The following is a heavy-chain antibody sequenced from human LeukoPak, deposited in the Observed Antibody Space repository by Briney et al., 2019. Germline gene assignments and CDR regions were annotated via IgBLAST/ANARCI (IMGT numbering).Heavy chain of an antibody. CDR1: GFTSGSYT. CDR3: ARGAYSNAYRRYYYMDV. V-gene: IGHV3-64*01. D-gene: IGHD4-11*01. CDR2: ISSSGGST. Sequence: GGSLRLSCAASGFTSGSYTMHWVRQGPGKGLEYVSGISSSGGSTYYANSVKGRFTISRDNSKNTLYLQMGSLRAEDMAVYYCARGAYSNAYRRYYYMDVWGKGTTVTVSS. J-gene: IGHJ6*03.